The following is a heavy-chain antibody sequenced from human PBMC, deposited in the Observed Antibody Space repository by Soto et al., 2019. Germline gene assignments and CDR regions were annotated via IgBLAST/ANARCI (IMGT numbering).Heavy chain of an antibody. CDR1: GFTFSSYS. J-gene: IGHJ6*02. CDR3: ARVGGFWSGYLTTDDYGTDV. CDR2: ISSSSSYI. Sequence: EVQLVESGGGLVKPGGSLRLSCAASGFTFSSYSMNWVRQAPGKGLEWVSSISSSSSYIYYADSVKGRFTISRDNAKNSLYLQMNSLRAEDTAVYYCARVGGFWSGYLTTDDYGTDVWGQGTTVTVSS. V-gene: IGHV3-21*01. D-gene: IGHD3-3*01.